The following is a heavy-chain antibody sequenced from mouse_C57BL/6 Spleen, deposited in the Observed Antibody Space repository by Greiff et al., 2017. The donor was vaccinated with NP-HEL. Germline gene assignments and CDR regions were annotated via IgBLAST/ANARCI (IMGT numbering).Heavy chain of an antibody. V-gene: IGHV1-82*01. CDR1: GYAFSSSW. CDR2: IYPGDGDT. D-gene: IGHD1-1*01. J-gene: IGHJ1*03. CDR3: AYGSSYNWYFDV. Sequence: VKLQQSGPELVKPGASVKISCKASGYAFSSSWMNWVKQRPGKGLEWIGRIYPGDGDTNYNGKFKGKATLTADKSSSTAYMQLSSLTSEDSAVYFCAYGSSYNWYFDVWGTGTTVTVAS.